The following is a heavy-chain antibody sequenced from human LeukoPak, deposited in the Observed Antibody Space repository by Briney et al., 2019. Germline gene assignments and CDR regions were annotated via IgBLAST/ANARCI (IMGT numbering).Heavy chain of an antibody. D-gene: IGHD6-13*01. CDR2: ISYDGSNK. Sequence: GGSLRLSCGASGFTFSSYAMHWVRQAPGKGLEWVAVISYDGSNKYYADSVKGRFTISRDNSKNTLYLQMNSLRAEDTAVYYCARTYSSSWTKRWNFDYWGQGALVTVSS. CDR3: ARTYSSSWTKRWNFDY. J-gene: IGHJ4*02. V-gene: IGHV3-30-3*01. CDR1: GFTFSSYA.